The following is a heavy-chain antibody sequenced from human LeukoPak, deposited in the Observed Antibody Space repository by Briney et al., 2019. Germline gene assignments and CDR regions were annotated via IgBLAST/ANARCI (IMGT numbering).Heavy chain of an antibody. D-gene: IGHD4-17*01. CDR1: GGSISSGSYY. V-gene: IGHV4-61*02. Sequence: SETLPLTCTVSGGSISSGSYYWSWIRQPAGKGLEWIGRIYTSGSTNYNPSLKSRVTISVDTSKNQFSLKLSSVTAADTAVYYCARDYGDYSDWFDPWGQGTLVTVSS. CDR3: ARDYGDYSDWFDP. J-gene: IGHJ5*02. CDR2: IYTSGST.